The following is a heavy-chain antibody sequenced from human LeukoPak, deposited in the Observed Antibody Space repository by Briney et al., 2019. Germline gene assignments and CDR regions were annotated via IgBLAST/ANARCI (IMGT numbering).Heavy chain of an antibody. CDR3: ARDSTSWTRRRGAFDI. J-gene: IGHJ3*02. CDR1: GGSISSYY. D-gene: IGHD3-10*01. CDR2: IYYSGST. V-gene: IGHV4-59*12. Sequence: PSETLSLTCTVSGGSISSYYWSWIRQPPGKGLEWIGYIYYSGSTNYNPSLKSRVTISVDTSKNQFSLKLSSVTAADTAVYYCARDSTSWTRRRGAFDIWGQGTMVTVSS.